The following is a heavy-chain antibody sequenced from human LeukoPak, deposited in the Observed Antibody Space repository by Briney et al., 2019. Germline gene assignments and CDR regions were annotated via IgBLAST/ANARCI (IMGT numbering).Heavy chain of an antibody. Sequence: GGSLRLSCEASGFTFSSSAMSWVRQAPGKGLEWVSGISTNGGSTSHADSVKGRLTISRDNPRNMLYMEMNGLRAEDTAVYYCSVMHRYYDGSGYWVQWGQGTLVTVSS. D-gene: IGHD3-22*01. CDR2: ISTNGGST. CDR1: GFTFSSSA. CDR3: SVMHRYYDGSGYWVQ. J-gene: IGHJ4*02. V-gene: IGHV3-23*01.